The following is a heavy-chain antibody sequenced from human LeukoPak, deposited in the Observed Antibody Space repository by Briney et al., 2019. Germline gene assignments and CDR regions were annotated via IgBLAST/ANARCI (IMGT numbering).Heavy chain of an antibody. CDR1: GFTFSSYA. V-gene: IGHV3-23*01. CDR3: AKDGLLPYYYDSSGYYYTPYYFDY. CDR2: ISGSGGST. J-gene: IGHJ4*02. Sequence: GGSLRLSCAASGFTFSSYAMSWVRQAPGKGLEWVSAISGSGGSTYYADSVKGRFTIPRDNSKDTLYLQMNSLRAEDTAVYYCAKDGLLPYYYDSSGYYYTPYYFDYWGQGTLVTVSS. D-gene: IGHD3-22*01.